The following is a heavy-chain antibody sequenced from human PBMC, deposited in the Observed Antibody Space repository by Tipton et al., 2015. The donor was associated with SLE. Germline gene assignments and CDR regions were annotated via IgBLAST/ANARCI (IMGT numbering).Heavy chain of an antibody. Sequence: TLSLTCTVSGGSISSSYWSWIRQPPGKGLEWIGYIFYSGSTNYKPSLKSRVTISVDTSKTQFSLKLRSVTAADTAVYYCARSLRFLEWEFDPWGQGTLVTVSS. D-gene: IGHD3-3*01. CDR1: GGSISSSY. J-gene: IGHJ5*02. CDR3: ARSLRFLEWEFDP. V-gene: IGHV4-59*07. CDR2: IFYSGST.